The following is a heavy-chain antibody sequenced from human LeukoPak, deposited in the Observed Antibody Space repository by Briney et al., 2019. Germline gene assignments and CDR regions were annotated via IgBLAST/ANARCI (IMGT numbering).Heavy chain of an antibody. CDR1: GYTFSTSG. Sequence: ASVKVSCKASGYTFSTSGLNWVRQAPGQGLEWMGWISVNNGGTNYAQSFQDRVTLTRDTSTNTAYLELRSLRSDDTAIIYCATATQPRGYFLHWGQGTLVTVSS. V-gene: IGHV1-18*01. CDR2: ISVNNGGT. CDR3: ATATQPRGYFLH. J-gene: IGHJ1*01. D-gene: IGHD2-2*01.